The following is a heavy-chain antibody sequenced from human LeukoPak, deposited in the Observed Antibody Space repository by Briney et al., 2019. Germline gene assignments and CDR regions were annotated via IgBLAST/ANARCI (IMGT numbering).Heavy chain of an antibody. V-gene: IGHV3-30-3*02. CDR2: ISYDGSNK. CDR3: AKTYYYDSSGFLHGMDV. CDR1: GFTFSSYA. Sequence: PGGSLRLSCAASGFTFSSYAMHWVRQAPGKGLEWVAVISYDGSNKYYADSVKGRFTISRDNSKNTLYLQMNSLRAEDTAVYYCAKTYYYDSSGFLHGMDVWGQGTTVTVSS. J-gene: IGHJ6*02. D-gene: IGHD3-22*01.